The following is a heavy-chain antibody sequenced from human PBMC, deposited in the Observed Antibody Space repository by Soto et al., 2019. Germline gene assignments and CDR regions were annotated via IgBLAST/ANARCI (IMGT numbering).Heavy chain of an antibody. V-gene: IGHV3-64*04. D-gene: IGHD5-12*01. CDR1: VFTYSSSA. CDR3: ARDKGSIGAPY. Sequence: SLKLSFSSSVFTYSSSAMDWLGQAPGKGLEYVSAISSNGGSTYYADSVKGRFTISRDNSKNTLYLQMSSLRSEDTAVYYCARDKGSIGAPYWGQGTLVTVSS. J-gene: IGHJ4*02. CDR2: ISSNGGST.